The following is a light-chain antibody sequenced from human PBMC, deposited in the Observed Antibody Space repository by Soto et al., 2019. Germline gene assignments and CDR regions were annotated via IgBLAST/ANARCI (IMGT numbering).Light chain of an antibody. V-gene: IGKV1-5*01. CDR1: QSISSW. CDR2: DAS. CDR3: QQYNSYPLP. Sequence: DIQMTQSPSTLSASXGDRVTITCRASQSISSWLAWYQQKPGKAPKLLIYDASSLESGVPSRFSGSGSGTEFTLTISSLQPDDLTTYYCQQYNSYPLPFGGGTKVDIK. J-gene: IGKJ4*01.